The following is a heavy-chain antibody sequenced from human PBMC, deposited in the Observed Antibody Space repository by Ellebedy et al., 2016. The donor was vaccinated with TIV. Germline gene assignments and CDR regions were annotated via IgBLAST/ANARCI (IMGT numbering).Heavy chain of an antibody. D-gene: IGHD3-3*01. J-gene: IGHJ6*02. CDR3: TTGDFWSGYLGEAYYYYGMDV. CDR1: GFTFSNAW. CDR2: IKSKTDGGTT. V-gene: IGHV3-15*07. Sequence: GESLKISCAASGFTFSNAWMNWVRQAPGKGLEWVGRIKSKTDGGTTDYAAPVKGRFTISRDDSKNTLYLQMNSLKTEDTAVYYCTTGDFWSGYLGEAYYYYGMDVWGQGTTVTVSS.